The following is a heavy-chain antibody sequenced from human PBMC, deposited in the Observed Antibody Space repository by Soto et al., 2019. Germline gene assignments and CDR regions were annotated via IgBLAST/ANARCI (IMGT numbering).Heavy chain of an antibody. V-gene: IGHV1-18*01. Sequence: ASVKVSCKASGYTFTSYGISWVRQAPGQGLEWMGWISAYNGNTNYAQKLQGRVTMTTDTPTSTAYMELRSLRSDDTAVYYCARGPAVLRFLEWLFSMDVWGQGTTVTVSS. CDR3: ARGPAVLRFLEWLFSMDV. CDR1: GYTFTSYG. J-gene: IGHJ6*02. CDR2: ISAYNGNT. D-gene: IGHD3-3*01.